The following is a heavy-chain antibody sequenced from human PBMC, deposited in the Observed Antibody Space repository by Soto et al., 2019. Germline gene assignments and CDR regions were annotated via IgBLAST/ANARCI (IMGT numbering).Heavy chain of an antibody. Sequence: VQLVKSGGGLVQPGGSLRISCAASGFTFSSYEMTWVRQAPGKGLEWFSYISYSGTITHYADSVKGRFNISRDNAKNSLYLQINSLRADDTAVYYCARVGRPVRQYGSGEFIDYWGQGTLVTVSS. J-gene: IGHJ4*02. V-gene: IGHV3-48*03. CDR3: ARVGRPVRQYGSGEFIDY. D-gene: IGHD3-10*01. CDR2: ISYSGTIT. CDR1: GFTFSSYE.